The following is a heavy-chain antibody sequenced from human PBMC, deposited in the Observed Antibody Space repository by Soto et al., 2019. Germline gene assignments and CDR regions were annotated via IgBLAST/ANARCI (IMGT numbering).Heavy chain of an antibody. D-gene: IGHD3-22*01. J-gene: IGHJ4*02. V-gene: IGHV1-18*01. CDR2: ISAYNGNT. CDR1: GYTFPSYG. Sequence: QVQLVQSGPEVKKPGASVNVSCKASGYTFPSYGINWVRQAPGQGLEWMGWISAYNGNTNYAQKLQGRVTMTTDTSTTTAYMELRSPRSDDTAVYFCARDPLTSYYDTSGYYLYYLDYWGQGTLVTVSS. CDR3: ARDPLTSYYDTSGYYLYYLDY.